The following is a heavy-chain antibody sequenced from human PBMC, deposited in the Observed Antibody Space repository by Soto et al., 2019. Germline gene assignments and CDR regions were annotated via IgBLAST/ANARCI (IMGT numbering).Heavy chain of an antibody. CDR2: ISWNSGNI. CDR1: GFTFDDYA. Sequence: PGGSLRLSCAASGFTFDDYAMHWVRQAPGKGLEWVSGISWNSGNIGYADSVKGRFTMSRDNDKNSLYLQMNSLRVEDTALYYCAKGVAPTYNNYYYMDVWGKGTTVTVSS. CDR3: AKGVAPTYNNYYYMDV. V-gene: IGHV3-9*01. J-gene: IGHJ6*03. D-gene: IGHD4-4*01.